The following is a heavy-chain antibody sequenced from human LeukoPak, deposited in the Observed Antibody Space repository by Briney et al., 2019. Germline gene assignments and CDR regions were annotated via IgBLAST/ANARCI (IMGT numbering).Heavy chain of an antibody. V-gene: IGHV1-69*04. Sequence: ASVKVSCKASGDTFDRFPITWVRLAPGRGLDWMGKIIPIFGITHYAPHFRGRLTMTADTSTNTAYMELSSLKSDDTAVYYCAKGPHDYGDFVFFWGQGTLVTVTS. CDR2: IIPIFGIT. CDR1: GDTFDRFP. J-gene: IGHJ4*02. D-gene: IGHD4-17*01. CDR3: AKGPHDYGDFVFF.